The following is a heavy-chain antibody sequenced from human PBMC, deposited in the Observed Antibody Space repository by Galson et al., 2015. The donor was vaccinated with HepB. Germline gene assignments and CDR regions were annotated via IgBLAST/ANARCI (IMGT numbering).Heavy chain of an antibody. J-gene: IGHJ6*03. CDR1: GGTFSSYA. CDR3: ASRYCSSTSCPPHNHYYYYYMDV. D-gene: IGHD2-2*01. Sequence: SVKVSCKASGGTFSSYAISWVRQAPGQGLEWMGRIIPILGIANYAQKFQGRVTITADKSTSTAYMELSSLRSEDTAVYYCASRYCSSTSCPPHNHYYYYYMDVWGKGTTVTVSS. V-gene: IGHV1-69*04. CDR2: IIPILGIA.